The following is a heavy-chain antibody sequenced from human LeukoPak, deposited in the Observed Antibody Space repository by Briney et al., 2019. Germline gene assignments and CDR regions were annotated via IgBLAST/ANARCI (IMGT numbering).Heavy chain of an antibody. CDR3: ARAPPGYYFDY. D-gene: IGHD1-14*01. J-gene: IGHJ4*02. CDR1: GGSISSYY. CDR2: IYYSGST. Sequence: SETLSLTCTASGGSISSYYWSWIRQPPGKGLEWIGYIYYSGSTNYNPSLKSRVTISVDTSKNQFSLKLSSVTAADTAVYYCARAPPGYYFDYWGQGTLVTVSS. V-gene: IGHV4-59*01.